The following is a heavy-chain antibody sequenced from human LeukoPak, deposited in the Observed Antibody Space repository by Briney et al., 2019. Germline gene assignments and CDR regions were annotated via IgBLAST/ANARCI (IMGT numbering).Heavy chain of an antibody. J-gene: IGHJ4*02. CDR3: ARGVGATAMVIDY. D-gene: IGHD5-18*01. V-gene: IGHV4-39*07. Sequence: SETLSLTCTVSGVSISRSYYYWGWMRQRPGKGLEWIGSIHYSGSTYYHPSLKSRVTMSVDTSKNQFSLKLSSVTAADTAVYYCARGVGATAMVIDYWGQGTLVTVSS. CDR2: IHYSGST. CDR1: GVSISRSYYY.